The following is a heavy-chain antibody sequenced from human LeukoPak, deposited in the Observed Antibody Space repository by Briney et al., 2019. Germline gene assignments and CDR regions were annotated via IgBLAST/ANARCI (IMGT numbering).Heavy chain of an antibody. V-gene: IGHV3-30-3*01. CDR2: LSLDGVNR. Sequence: GGSLRLSCAASGFTFTSHSLHWVRQAPGGGLEWVAVLSLDGVNRNYADSVQGRFRISRDTSQNTLYLQMNSLRTADTAVYYCARVASHYFDSWGQGALVTVSS. CDR3: ARVASHYFDS. J-gene: IGHJ4*02. CDR1: GFTFTSHS. D-gene: IGHD2-15*01.